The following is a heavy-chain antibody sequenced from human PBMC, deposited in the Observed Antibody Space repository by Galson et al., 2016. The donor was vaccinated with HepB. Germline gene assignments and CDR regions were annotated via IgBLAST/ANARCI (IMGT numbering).Heavy chain of an antibody. CDR3: ARYGTSMVRGVISSWFDP. CDR1: GGSISSSY. D-gene: IGHD3-10*01. CDR2: IYYSGST. J-gene: IGHJ5*02. Sequence: SETLSLTCTVSGGSISSSYWSWIRQPPGKGLEWIGYIYYSGSTNYNPSLKSRVTISVDTSKNQFSLKVSSVTAADTAVYYCARYGTSMVRGVISSWFDPWGQGTLVTVSS. V-gene: IGHV4-59*01.